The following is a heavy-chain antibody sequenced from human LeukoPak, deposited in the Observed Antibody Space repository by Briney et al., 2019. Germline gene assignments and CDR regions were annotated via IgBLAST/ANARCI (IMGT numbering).Heavy chain of an antibody. D-gene: IGHD5-18*01. J-gene: IGHJ4*02. CDR1: GGSISSYY. V-gene: IGHV4-59*01. Sequence: SETLSLTCTVSGGSISSYYWSWIRQPPGKGLEWIRYIYYSGSTNYNPSLKSRVTISVDTSKNQFSLKLSSVTAADTAVYYCAKVIQLWLTGVDYWGQGTLVTVSS. CDR3: AKVIQLWLTGVDY. CDR2: IYYSGST.